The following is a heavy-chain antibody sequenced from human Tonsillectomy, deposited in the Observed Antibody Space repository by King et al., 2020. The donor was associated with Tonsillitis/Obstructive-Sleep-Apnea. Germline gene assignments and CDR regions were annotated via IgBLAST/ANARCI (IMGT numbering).Heavy chain of an antibody. CDR3: ASEVTTGAFDY. CDR2: IYDSGST. Sequence: LQLQESGPGLVKPSQTLSLTCTVSGGSINSGGSYWSWIRQHPGKGLEWIGYIYDSGSTYYNPSLKSRVTISGDTSKNQFSLKLSSVTAADTAVYYCASEVTTGAFDYWGQGTLVTVSS. J-gene: IGHJ4*02. V-gene: IGHV4-31*03. D-gene: IGHD4-17*01. CDR1: GGSINSGGSY.